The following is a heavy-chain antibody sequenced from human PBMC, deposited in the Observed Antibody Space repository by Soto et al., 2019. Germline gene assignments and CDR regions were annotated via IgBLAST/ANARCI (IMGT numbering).Heavy chain of an antibody. CDR3: AKDRYSGTYPTDFDY. J-gene: IGHJ4*02. V-gene: IGHV3-11*01. D-gene: IGHD1-26*01. CDR2: ISSSGTTI. CDR1: GFSFSDYY. Sequence: GGSLRLSCAASGFSFSDYYMNWIRQAPGKGLEWVSDISSSGTTIYYADSVKGRFTISRDDSHNVAYSQMSSLRTEDTAMYYCAKDRYSGTYPTDFDYWGQGSLVTVSS.